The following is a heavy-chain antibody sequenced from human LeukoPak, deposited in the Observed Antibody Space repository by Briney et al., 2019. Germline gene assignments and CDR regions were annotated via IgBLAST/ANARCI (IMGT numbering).Heavy chain of an antibody. Sequence: GGSLRLSCAASGFTFSSYGMHWVRQAPGKGLEWVAVIWYDGSNKYYADSVEGRFTISRDNSKNTLYLQMNSLRAEDTAVYYCARDYLDWYFDLWGRGTLVTVSS. CDR1: GFTFSSYG. V-gene: IGHV3-33*01. J-gene: IGHJ2*01. CDR3: ARDYLDWYFDL. CDR2: IWYDGSNK.